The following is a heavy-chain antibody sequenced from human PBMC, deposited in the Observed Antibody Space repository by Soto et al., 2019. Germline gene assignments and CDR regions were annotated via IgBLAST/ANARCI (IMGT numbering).Heavy chain of an antibody. Sequence: ASVKVSCKASGYTFTGYYMHWVRQAPGQRPEWMGWINPNSGGTNYAQKFQGRVTMTRDTSISTAYMELSRLRSDDTAVYYCASRHGYYYDSSGYKAFDIWGQGTMVTVSS. D-gene: IGHD3-22*01. CDR3: ASRHGYYYDSSGYKAFDI. V-gene: IGHV1-2*02. CDR1: GYTFTGYY. CDR2: INPNSGGT. J-gene: IGHJ3*02.